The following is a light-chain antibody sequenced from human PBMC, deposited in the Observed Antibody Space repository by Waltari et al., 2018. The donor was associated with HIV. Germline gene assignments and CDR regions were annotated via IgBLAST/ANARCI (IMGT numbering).Light chain of an antibody. Sequence: DVQMTQSPSNLSASVGDTVLITCRAGQNIDNWLAWYLQKPGRAPTLLLSRASILESGVTSRCSGSGSGTEFTLTIRSLQPDDIGTYYCQQYSTHYGFGQGTRVE. J-gene: IGKJ2*01. CDR2: RAS. CDR3: QQYSTHYG. CDR1: QNIDNW. V-gene: IGKV1-5*03.